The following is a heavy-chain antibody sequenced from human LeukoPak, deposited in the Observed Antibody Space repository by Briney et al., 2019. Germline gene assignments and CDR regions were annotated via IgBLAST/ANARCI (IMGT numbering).Heavy chain of an antibody. J-gene: IGHJ4*02. Sequence: SGGSLRLSCAASGFTFSSYAMSWVRQAPGKGLEWVSAISGSGGSTYYADSVKGRFTISRDNSKNTLYLQMNSLRAEDTAVYYCAKDGGGXMIXVXXHXFDYWGQETLVTVS. CDR3: AKDGGGXMIXVXXHXFDY. V-gene: IGHV3-23*01. D-gene: IGHD3-22*01. CDR2: ISGSGGST. CDR1: GFTFSSYA.